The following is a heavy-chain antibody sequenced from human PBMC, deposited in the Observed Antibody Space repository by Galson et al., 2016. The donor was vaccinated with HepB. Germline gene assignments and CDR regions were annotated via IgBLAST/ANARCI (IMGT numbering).Heavy chain of an antibody. Sequence: SLRLSCAASGFSFSRYWMNWVRQAPGKGLEWVASVKGGGRGTYYADSVKGRFTISRDNFKNSLYLQLNNLRDGATAVYYCATFGEEPGWYFWHWGQGTLVSVSS. J-gene: IGHJ1*01. D-gene: IGHD3-10*01. CDR1: GFSFSRYW. V-gene: IGHV3-7*03. CDR2: VKGGGRGT. CDR3: ATFGEEPGWYFWH.